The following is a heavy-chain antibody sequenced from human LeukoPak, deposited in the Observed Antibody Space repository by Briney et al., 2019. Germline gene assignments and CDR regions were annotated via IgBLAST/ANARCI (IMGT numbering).Heavy chain of an antibody. CDR2: IITILGIA. V-gene: IGHV1-69*02. CDR1: GGTFSSHS. J-gene: IGHJ5*02. D-gene: IGHD6-19*01. CDR3: ASVLSGIAVAGSFDP. Sequence: SVKVSCKASGGTFSSHSTSWVRQAPGQGLEWMGRIITILGIANYAQKFQGRVTITADKSTSTAYMELSSLRSEDTAVYYCASVLSGIAVAGSFDPWGQGTLVTVSS.